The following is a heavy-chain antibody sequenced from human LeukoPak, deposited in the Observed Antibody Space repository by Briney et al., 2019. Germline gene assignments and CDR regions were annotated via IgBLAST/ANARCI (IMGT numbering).Heavy chain of an antibody. CDR1: GGTFSSYA. CDR3: ARGLSRVVVVVAATAYYYYGMDV. Sequence: SVKVSCKASGGTFSSYAISWVRQAPGQGLEWMGGIIPIFGTANYAQKFQGRVTITADKSTSTAYMELSSLRSEDTAVYYCARGLSRVVVVVAATAYYYYGMDVWGKGATVTVSS. J-gene: IGHJ6*04. CDR2: IIPIFGTA. V-gene: IGHV1-69*06. D-gene: IGHD2-15*01.